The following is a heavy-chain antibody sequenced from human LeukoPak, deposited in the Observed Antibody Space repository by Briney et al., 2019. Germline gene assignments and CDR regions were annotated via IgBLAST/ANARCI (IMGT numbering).Heavy chain of an antibody. Sequence: GGSLRLSCAASGFTFSSYAMSWVRQAPGKGLEWVANIKQDGSETYYVDSVKGRFTISRDNAKNSLYLQMNSLRAEDTALYYCARDMEPDAFDIWGQGTMVTVSS. V-gene: IGHV3-7*01. CDR2: IKQDGSET. CDR3: ARDMEPDAFDI. CDR1: GFTFSSYA. D-gene: IGHD1-1*01. J-gene: IGHJ3*02.